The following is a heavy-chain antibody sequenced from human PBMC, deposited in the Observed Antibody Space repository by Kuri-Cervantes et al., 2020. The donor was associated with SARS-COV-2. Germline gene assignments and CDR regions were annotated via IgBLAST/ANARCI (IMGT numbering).Heavy chain of an antibody. V-gene: IGHV3-74*01. CDR2: INSDGSTT. D-gene: IGHD1-1*01. CDR3: AKEYNHDQIGVFDI. J-gene: IGHJ3*02. CDR1: GFTFSSYS. Sequence: GESLKISCAASGFTFSSYSMHWVRQAPGKGLVWVSRINSDGSTTNYADSVKGRFTISRDNAKNTLYLQMNSLRPEDTALYFCAKEYNHDQIGVFDIRGQGTLVTVSS.